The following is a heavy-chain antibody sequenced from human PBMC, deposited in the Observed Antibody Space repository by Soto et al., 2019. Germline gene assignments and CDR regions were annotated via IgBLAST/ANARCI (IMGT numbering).Heavy chain of an antibody. CDR2: INWNGGST. J-gene: IGHJ5*02. D-gene: IGHD6-19*01. Sequence: GGSLRLSCAASGFTFDDYGMSWVRQAPGKGLEWVSGINWNGGSTGYADSVKGRFTISRDNAKNSLYLQMNSLRAEDTALYHCARDVFWYSSGWFSPPRWFDPCGQGTLVTVSS. CDR3: ARDVFWYSSGWFSPPRWFDP. V-gene: IGHV3-20*01. CDR1: GFTFDDYG.